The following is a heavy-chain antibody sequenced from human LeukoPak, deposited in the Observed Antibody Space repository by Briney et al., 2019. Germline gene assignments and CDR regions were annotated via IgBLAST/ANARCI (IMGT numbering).Heavy chain of an antibody. Sequence: GGSLRLSCAASGFTFSSYWMHWVRQAPGKGLVWVSRINSDGSSTSYADSVKGRFTISSDNAKNTLYLQMNSLRAEDTAVYYCARMETYYYDSSGYYAIDYWGQGTLVTVSS. V-gene: IGHV3-74*01. CDR2: INSDGSST. J-gene: IGHJ4*02. CDR3: ARMETYYYDSSGYYAIDY. CDR1: GFTFSSYW. D-gene: IGHD3-22*01.